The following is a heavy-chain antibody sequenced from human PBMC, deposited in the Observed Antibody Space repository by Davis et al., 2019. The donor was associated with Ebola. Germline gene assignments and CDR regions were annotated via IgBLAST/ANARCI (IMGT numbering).Heavy chain of an antibody. CDR2: IWYDGSNK. J-gene: IGHJ4*02. Sequence: GESLKISCAASGFTFSSYGTHWVRQAPGKGLEWVAVIWYDGSNKYYADSVKGRFTISRDNSKNTLYLQMNSLRAEDTAVYYCARDYSGSYYLDHWGQGTLVTVSS. D-gene: IGHD1-26*01. CDR1: GFTFSSYG. V-gene: IGHV3-33*01. CDR3: ARDYSGSYYLDH.